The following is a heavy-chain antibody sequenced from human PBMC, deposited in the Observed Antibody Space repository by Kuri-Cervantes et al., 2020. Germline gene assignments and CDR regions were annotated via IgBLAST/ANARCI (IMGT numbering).Heavy chain of an antibody. CDR3: AGVGNVWDAFDI. D-gene: IGHD2-8*01. CDR1: GFTFDDYG. CDR2: INWNGGST. Sequence: GESLKISCAASGFTFDDYGMSWVRQAPGKGLEWVSGINWNGGSTGYADSVKGRFTISRDNAKNSLYLQMNSLRAEDTALYHCAGVGNVWDAFDIWGQGTMVTVSS. J-gene: IGHJ3*02. V-gene: IGHV3-20*01.